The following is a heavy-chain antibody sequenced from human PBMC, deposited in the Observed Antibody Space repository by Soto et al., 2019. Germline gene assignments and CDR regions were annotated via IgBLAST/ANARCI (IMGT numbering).Heavy chain of an antibody. CDR2: IYYSGAS. Sequence: ETLSPPLTVSGGSINGPYWSWIRQPPGKGLEWNGFIYYSGASNYNPSLNSRVTISVDTSKNHFSLKLGSVAAADTAVYYCARDPSNSSGYLDAFDIWGQGTMVTVSS. CDR1: GGSINGPY. CDR3: ARDPSNSSGYLDAFDI. J-gene: IGHJ3*02. D-gene: IGHD3-22*01. V-gene: IGHV4-59*11.